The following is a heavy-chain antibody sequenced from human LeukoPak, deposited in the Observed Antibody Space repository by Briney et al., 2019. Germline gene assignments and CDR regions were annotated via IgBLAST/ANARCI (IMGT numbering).Heavy chain of an antibody. CDR2: IGSSSGYI. Sequence: PGGSLRLSCAASGFTFSSYSMNWVRQAPGKGLEWVSSIGSSSGYIYYADSVKGRFTISRDNAKNSVYLHMNSLRAEDTAVYYCARAAAGSGNYYYYMDVWGKGTTVTVSS. J-gene: IGHJ6*03. CDR1: GFTFSSYS. V-gene: IGHV3-21*01. D-gene: IGHD6-13*01. CDR3: ARAAAGSGNYYYYMDV.